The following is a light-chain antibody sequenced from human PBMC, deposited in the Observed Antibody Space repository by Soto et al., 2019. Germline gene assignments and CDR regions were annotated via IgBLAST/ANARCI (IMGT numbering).Light chain of an antibody. J-gene: IGKJ2*03. CDR1: QSVLYSSNNKSY. CDR2: WAS. Sequence: DIVMTQSPDSLAVSLGERAIINCKSSQSVLYSSNNKSYLAWYQQRRRQPPKLLFYWASTRESGVPDRFSGAGSGTDFTLTISGLQVEDVAVYYCQQYYSSRSFGQGTKLEIK. CDR3: QQYYSSRS. V-gene: IGKV4-1*01.